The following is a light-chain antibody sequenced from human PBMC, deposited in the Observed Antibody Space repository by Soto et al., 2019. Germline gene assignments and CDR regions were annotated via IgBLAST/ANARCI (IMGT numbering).Light chain of an antibody. CDR2: ANN. J-gene: IGLJ2*01. V-gene: IGLV1-40*01. Sequence: QSVLTQPPSVSGAPGQRVTISCTGSTSNIGAGYDVHWYQQLPGTAPKLFIYANNNRPSGVPDRFSGSKSGTSASLAITGLQADDEADYYCHSYDSSLSGVVFGGGTKLTVL. CDR3: HSYDSSLSGVV. CDR1: TSNIGAGYD.